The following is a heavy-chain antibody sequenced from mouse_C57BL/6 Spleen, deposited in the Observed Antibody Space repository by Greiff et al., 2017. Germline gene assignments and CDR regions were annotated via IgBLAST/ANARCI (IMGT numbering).Heavy chain of an antibody. CDR1: GYTFTGYW. J-gene: IGHJ1*03. V-gene: IGHV1-9*01. Sequence: VQLQQSGAELMQPGASVKLSCTATGYTFTGYWIAWVKQRPGHGLEWIGEILPGSGSTNYNEKFKGKATFTADTSSNTAYMQLSSLTTEDSAIYYCARFGVTTVVEDWYCDVWGTGTTVTVSS. D-gene: IGHD1-1*01. CDR2: ILPGSGST. CDR3: ARFGVTTVVEDWYCDV.